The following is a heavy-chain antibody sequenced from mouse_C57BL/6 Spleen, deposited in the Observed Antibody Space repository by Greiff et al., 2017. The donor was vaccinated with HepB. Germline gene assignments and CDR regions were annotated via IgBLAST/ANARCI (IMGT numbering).Heavy chain of an antibody. CDR2: ISSGSSTI. D-gene: IGHD2-4*01. Sequence: EVQGVESGGGLVKPGGSLKLSCAASGFTFSDYGMHWVRQAPEKGLEWVAYISSGSSTIYYADTVKGRFTISRDNAKNTLFLQMTSLRSEDTAMYYCASLDFNLYFEGWGTVTTVTVS. V-gene: IGHV5-17*01. J-gene: IGHJ1*03. CDR3: ASLDFNLYFEG. CDR1: GFTFSDYG.